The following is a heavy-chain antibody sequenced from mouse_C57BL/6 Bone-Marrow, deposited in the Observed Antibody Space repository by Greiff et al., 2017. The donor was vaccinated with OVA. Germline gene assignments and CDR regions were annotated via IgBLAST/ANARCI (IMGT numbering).Heavy chain of an antibody. V-gene: IGHV1-66*01. CDR2: IYPGSGNT. D-gene: IGHD1-1*01. J-gene: IGHJ4*01. Sequence: QVQLQQSGPELVKPGASVKISCKASGYSFTSYYIHWVKQRPGQGLEWIGWIYPGSGNTKYNEKFKGKATLTADTSSSTAYMQLSSLTSEDSAVYYCARWGKFYYYGSSPYAMDYWGQGTSVTVSS. CDR1: GYSFTSYY. CDR3: ARWGKFYYYGSSPYAMDY.